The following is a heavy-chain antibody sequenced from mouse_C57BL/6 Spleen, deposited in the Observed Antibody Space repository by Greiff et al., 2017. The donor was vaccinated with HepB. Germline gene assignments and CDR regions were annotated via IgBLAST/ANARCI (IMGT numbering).Heavy chain of an antibody. J-gene: IGHJ4*01. CDR1: GFSLTSYG. CDR2: IWRGGST. CDR3: AKNPWTGTGAMDY. V-gene: IGHV2-5*01. D-gene: IGHD4-1*01. Sequence: QVQLQQSGPGLVQPSQSLSITCTVSGFSLTSYGVHWVRQSPGKGLEWLGVIWRGGSTDYNAAFMSRLSITKDNSKSQVFFKMNSLQADDTAIYYCAKNPWTGTGAMDYWGQGTSVTVSS.